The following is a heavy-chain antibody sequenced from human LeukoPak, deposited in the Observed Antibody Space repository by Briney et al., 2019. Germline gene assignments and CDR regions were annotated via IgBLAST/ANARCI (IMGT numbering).Heavy chain of an antibody. D-gene: IGHD3-10*01. V-gene: IGHV3-23*01. CDR3: AKRGIVIRAVIIIGFHKEAYYFDY. CDR1: GITLSNYG. J-gene: IGHJ4*02. Sequence: GGSLRLSCVVSGITLSNYGMSWVRQAPGKGLEWVSGISERGGSTNYADSVKSRFIISRDTSKNTVYLQMNSLRVEDTAVYFCAKRGIVIRAVIIIGFHKEAYYFDYWGQGILVTVSS. CDR2: ISERGGST.